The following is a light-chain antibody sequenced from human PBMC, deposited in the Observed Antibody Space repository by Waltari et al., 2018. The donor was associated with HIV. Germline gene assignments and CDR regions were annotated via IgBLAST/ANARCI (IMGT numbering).Light chain of an antibody. Sequence: SYELTQPPSVSVSPGQTASITCSGDKLGNKYACWYQQRPGQSPVLVIYENNKRPSGIPARFSGSNSGTAATLTISGAQAMDEADYYCQAWDTSTAVFGGGTKLTVL. CDR1: KLGNKY. CDR2: ENN. J-gene: IGLJ2*01. V-gene: IGLV3-1*01. CDR3: QAWDTSTAV.